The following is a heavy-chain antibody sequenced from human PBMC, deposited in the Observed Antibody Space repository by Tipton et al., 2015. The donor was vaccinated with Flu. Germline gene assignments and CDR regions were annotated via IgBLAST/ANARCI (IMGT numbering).Heavy chain of an antibody. D-gene: IGHD1-26*01. J-gene: IGHJ6*02. CDR1: GGSISSYY. V-gene: IGHV4-59*01. CDR3: ARVGGSSYYYYGMDV. CDR2: IYYSGST. Sequence: TLSLTCTVSGGSISSYYWSWIRQPPGKGLEWIGYIYYSGSTNYNHSLKSRVTISVDTSKNQFSLKLSSVTAADTAVYYCARVGGSSYYYYGMDVWGQGTTVTVSS.